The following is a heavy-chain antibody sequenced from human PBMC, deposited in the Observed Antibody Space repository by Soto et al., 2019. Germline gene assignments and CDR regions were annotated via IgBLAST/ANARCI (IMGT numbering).Heavy chain of an antibody. CDR2: SYHSGST. Sequence: PSETLSLTCTVSGDPVTSGSYYWSWIRQPPGKGLEWIGYSYHSGSTSYNPSLESRVTISVDTSMNYFSLSLNSVTAADTAVYYCAREGDYSALDVWGQGTTVTVSS. J-gene: IGHJ6*02. CDR1: GDPVTSGSYY. D-gene: IGHD2-15*01. CDR3: AREGDYSALDV. V-gene: IGHV4-61*03.